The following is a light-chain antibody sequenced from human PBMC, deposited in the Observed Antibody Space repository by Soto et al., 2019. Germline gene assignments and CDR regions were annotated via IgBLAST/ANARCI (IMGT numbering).Light chain of an antibody. J-gene: IGKJ4*01. V-gene: IGKV3D-20*01. CDR3: QQYETSPPAVT. CDR1: QRIDSNY. CDR2: DAS. Sequence: EIVLTQSPATLSLSVGERATLSCGASQRIDSNYVAWYQQKPGLAPRLLIYDASSRASGIPDTFSGSGSGTDFTLTISRLEPDDFAVYYCQQYETSPPAVTFGGGTKVDIK.